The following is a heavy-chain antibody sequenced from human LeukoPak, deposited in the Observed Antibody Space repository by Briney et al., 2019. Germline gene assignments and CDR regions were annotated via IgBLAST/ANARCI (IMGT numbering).Heavy chain of an antibody. J-gene: IGHJ4*02. D-gene: IGHD3-9*01. V-gene: IGHV1-18*01. CDR1: GYIFTNSG. Sequence: VASVKVSCKASGYIFTNSGISWVRQAPGQGLEWMGWVSAYDGNTNYAQKLQGRLTVTTDRSTSTAYMDLRSLRSDDTAMYYCARSFARDSDILTGYYIGDYWGQGTLVTVSS. CDR3: ARSFARDSDILTGYYIGDY. CDR2: VSAYDGNT.